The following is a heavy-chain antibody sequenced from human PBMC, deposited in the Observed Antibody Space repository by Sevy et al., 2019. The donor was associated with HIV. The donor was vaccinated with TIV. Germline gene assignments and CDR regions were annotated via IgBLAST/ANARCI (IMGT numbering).Heavy chain of an antibody. CDR1: GGSISSYY. CDR3: ARVRGPNWFDP. J-gene: IGHJ5*02. CDR2: IYYSGST. V-gene: IGHV4-59*01. D-gene: IGHD3-16*01. Sequence: SENLSLTCTVSGGSISSYYWSWIRQPPGKGLEWIGYIYYSGSTNYNPSLKSRVTISVDTSKNQFSLKLSSVTAADTAVYYCARVRGPNWFDPWGQGTLVTVSS.